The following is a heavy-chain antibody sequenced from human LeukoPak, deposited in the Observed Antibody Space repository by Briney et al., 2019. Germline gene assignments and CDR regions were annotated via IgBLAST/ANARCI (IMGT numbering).Heavy chain of an antibody. D-gene: IGHD3-22*01. CDR2: IYHSGST. J-gene: IGHJ4*02. V-gene: IGHV4-30-2*01. Sequence: SETLSLTCAVSGGSISSGGYSWSWIRQPPGKGLEWIGYIYHSGSTYYSPSLKSRVTISVDKSKNQFSLKLSSVTAADTAVCYCARGQGGDYYDTSGFYFDFWGQGTLVIVSS. CDR3: ARGQGGDYYDTSGFYFDF. CDR1: GGSISSGGYS.